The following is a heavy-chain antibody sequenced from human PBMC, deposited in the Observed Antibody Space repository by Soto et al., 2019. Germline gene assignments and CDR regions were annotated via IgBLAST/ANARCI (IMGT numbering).Heavy chain of an antibody. D-gene: IGHD6-6*01. CDR3: ATARSSANYFDY. CDR1: GYTLTELS. CDR2: FDPEDGET. Sequence: SVKVSCKVSGYTLTELSMHWVRQAPGKGLEWMGGFDPEDGETIYAQKFQGRVTMTEDTSTDTAYMELSSLRSEDTAVYYCATARSSANYFDYWGQGTLVTVSS. V-gene: IGHV1-24*01. J-gene: IGHJ4*02.